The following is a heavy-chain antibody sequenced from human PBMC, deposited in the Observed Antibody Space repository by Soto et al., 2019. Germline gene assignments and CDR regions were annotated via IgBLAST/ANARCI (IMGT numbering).Heavy chain of an antibody. V-gene: IGHV3-33*01. Sequence: QVQLVESGGGVVQPGRSLRLSCAASGFTFNHNAMHWVRQAAGKGLEWVAQIWYDGSEKYYTDSVKGRFTISRDNFKNTVFLQMDSLRVEDTAVYYCARDGQHAAPYALDVWGQGTTVIVSS. D-gene: IGHD6-13*01. CDR3: ARDGQHAAPYALDV. CDR1: GFTFNHNA. J-gene: IGHJ6*02. CDR2: IWYDGSEK.